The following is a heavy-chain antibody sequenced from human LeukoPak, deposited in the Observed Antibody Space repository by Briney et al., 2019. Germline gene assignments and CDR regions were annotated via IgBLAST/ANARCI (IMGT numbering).Heavy chain of an antibody. CDR1: GGSISSGGYY. CDR3: ARESLTMGY. D-gene: IGHD1-14*01. V-gene: IGHV4-30-2*01. CDR2: IYHSGST. Sequence: PSQTLSLTFTVSGGSISSGGYYWSWIRQPPGKGLEWIGYIYHSGSTYYNPSLKSRVTISVDRSKNQFSLKLSSVTAADTAVYYCARESLTMGYWGQGTLVTVSS. J-gene: IGHJ4*02.